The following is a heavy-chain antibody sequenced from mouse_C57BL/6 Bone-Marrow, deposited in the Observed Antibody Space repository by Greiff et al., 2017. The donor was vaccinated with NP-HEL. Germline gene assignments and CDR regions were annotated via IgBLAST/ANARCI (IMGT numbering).Heavy chain of an antibody. V-gene: IGHV3-6*01. CDR2: ISYDGSN. D-gene: IGHD1-1*01. Sequence: DVKLVESGPGLVKPSQSLSLTCSVTGYSITSGYYWYWIRQFPGNKLEWMGYISYDGSNNYNPSLKNRISITRDTSNTQFFLKLHSVTTEDTATYYCARGLTTVVAYYFDYWGQGTTLTVSS. CDR1: GYSITSGYY. J-gene: IGHJ2*01. CDR3: ARGLTTVVAYYFDY.